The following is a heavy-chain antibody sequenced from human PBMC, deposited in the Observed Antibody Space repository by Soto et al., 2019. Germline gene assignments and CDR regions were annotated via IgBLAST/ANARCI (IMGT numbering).Heavy chain of an antibody. D-gene: IGHD5-18*01. CDR1: GGSISSYY. CDR3: AKGGYNYGFLFDC. V-gene: IGHV4-59*12. J-gene: IGHJ4*02. CDR2: IYYSGST. Sequence: SSETLFLTCTVSGGSISSYYWSWIRQPPGKGLEWIGYIYYSGSTNYNPSLKSRVTISVDTSKNTLYLQMNSLRAEDTAVYYCAKGGYNYGFLFDCWGQGTLVTVSS.